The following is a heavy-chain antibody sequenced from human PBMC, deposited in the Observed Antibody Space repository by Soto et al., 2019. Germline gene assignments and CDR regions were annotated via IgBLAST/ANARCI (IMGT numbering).Heavy chain of an antibody. Sequence: ASVKVSCKASGYTFSNFGITWVRQAPGQGLEWMGWISGYNGDTNYAPKFKGRVTMTTDRSTSTAYMELGSLRSDDTAVYYCARVPYSSGWYFAFNIWGQGTMVTVSS. V-gene: IGHV1-18*01. D-gene: IGHD6-19*01. CDR2: ISGYNGDT. CDR3: ARVPYSSGWYFAFNI. CDR1: GYTFSNFG. J-gene: IGHJ3*02.